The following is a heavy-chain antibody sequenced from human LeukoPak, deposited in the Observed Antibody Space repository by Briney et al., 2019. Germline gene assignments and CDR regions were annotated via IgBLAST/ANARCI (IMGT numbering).Heavy chain of an antibody. Sequence: PAWVAANSGDASGTYYAVSVKGRFTLSRDNSKNTLLLQLDTLRAEDTAVYYCARDAGPYYGSGSYHNWFDPWVQGTLATVSS. D-gene: IGHD3-10*01. CDR3: ARDAGPYYGSGSYHNWFDP. V-gene: IGHV3-23*01. CDR2: NSGDASGT. J-gene: IGHJ5*02.